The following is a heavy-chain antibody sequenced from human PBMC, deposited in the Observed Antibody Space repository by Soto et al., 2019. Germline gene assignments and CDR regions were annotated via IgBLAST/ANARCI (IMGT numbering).Heavy chain of an antibody. CDR1: GFTFSSYW. J-gene: IGHJ6*03. Sequence: GGSLRLSCAASGFTFSSYWMSWVRQAPGKGLEWVANIKQDGSEKYYVDSVKGRFTISRDNAKNSLYLQMNSLRAEDTAVYYCARNHGELLWFGESNYYYYHMDVWGKGNTVTVSS. V-gene: IGHV3-7*01. CDR3: ARNHGELLWFGESNYYYYHMDV. D-gene: IGHD3-10*01. CDR2: IKQDGSEK.